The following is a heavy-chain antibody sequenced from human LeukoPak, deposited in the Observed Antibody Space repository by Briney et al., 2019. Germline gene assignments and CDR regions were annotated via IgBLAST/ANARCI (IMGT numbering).Heavy chain of an antibody. CDR3: ARDFGQRDCSGGSCYSTEAVDI. Sequence: GASLKVSCKASGYTFTSYYMHWVRQAPGQGLEWMGIINPSGGSTSYAQKFQGRVTMTRDMSTSTVYMELSSLRSEDTAVYYCARDFGQRDCSGGSCYSTEAVDIWGQGTMVSVSS. V-gene: IGHV1-46*01. J-gene: IGHJ3*02. CDR1: GYTFTSYY. CDR2: INPSGGST. D-gene: IGHD2-15*01.